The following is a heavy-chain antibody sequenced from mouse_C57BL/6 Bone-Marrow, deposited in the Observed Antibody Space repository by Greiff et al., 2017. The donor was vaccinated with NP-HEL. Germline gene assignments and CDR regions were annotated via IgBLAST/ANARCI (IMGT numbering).Heavy chain of an antibody. V-gene: IGHV5-6*01. J-gene: IGHJ3*01. Sequence: DVLLVESGGDLVKPGGSLKLSCAASGFTFSSYGMSWVRQTPDQRLEWVATISRGGSYTYYPDSLKGRFTISRDNAKNTLYLQMRSLKSEDAAMYYCASPYDYDVAWFAYWGQGTLVTVS. CDR2: ISRGGSYT. CDR3: ASPYDYDVAWFAY. D-gene: IGHD2-4*01. CDR1: GFTFSSYG.